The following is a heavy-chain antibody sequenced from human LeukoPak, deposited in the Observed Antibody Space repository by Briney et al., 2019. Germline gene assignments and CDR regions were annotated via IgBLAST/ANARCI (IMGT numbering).Heavy chain of an antibody. Sequence: GGSLRLSCAASGFTFSSYWMSWVRQAPGKGLEWVANIKQDGSEKYYVDSVKGRFTISRDNAKNSLYLQMNSLRAEDTAVYYCARATAKLSIVLMAPLYYYMDVWGKGTTVTVSS. D-gene: IGHD2-8*01. J-gene: IGHJ6*03. V-gene: IGHV3-7*03. CDR3: ARATAKLSIVLMAPLYYYMDV. CDR2: IKQDGSEK. CDR1: GFTFSSYW.